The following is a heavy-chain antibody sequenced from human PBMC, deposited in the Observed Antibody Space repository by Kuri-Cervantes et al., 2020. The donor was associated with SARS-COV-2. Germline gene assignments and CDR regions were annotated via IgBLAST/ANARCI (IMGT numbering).Heavy chain of an antibody. J-gene: IGHJ4*02. D-gene: IGHD3-3*01. V-gene: IGHV3-23*01. CDR3: AKDQWTTIFGVVIDYFDY. CDR2: ISGSGGST. Sequence: GESLKISCAASGLTFSSYAMSWVRQAPGKGLEWVSAISGSGGSTYYADSVKGRFTISRDNSKNTLYLQMNSLRAEDTAVYYCAKDQWTTIFGVVIDYFDYWGQGTLVTVSA. CDR1: GLTFSSYA.